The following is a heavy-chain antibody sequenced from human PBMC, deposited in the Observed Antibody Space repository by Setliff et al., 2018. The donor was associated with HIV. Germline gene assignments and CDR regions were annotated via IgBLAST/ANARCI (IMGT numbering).Heavy chain of an antibody. Sequence: ETLSLTCTVSGGSISSSSYYWGWIRQPPGKGLEWIGSLYYSGSTYYNPSLKTRVTISVDGSKNQFSLKLKSVTAADTAVYYCATHGAQWGQGTLVTVSS. CDR1: GGSISSSSYY. CDR2: LYYSGST. J-gene: IGHJ4*02. CDR3: ATHGAQ. V-gene: IGHV4-39*01. D-gene: IGHD1-26*01.